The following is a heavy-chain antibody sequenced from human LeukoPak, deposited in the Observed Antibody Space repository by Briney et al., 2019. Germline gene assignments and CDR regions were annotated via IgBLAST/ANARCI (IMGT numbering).Heavy chain of an antibody. D-gene: IGHD5-18*01. CDR1: GYSFTSYW. V-gene: IGHV5-51*01. Sequence: GESLKISCKGSGYSFTSYWIGWVRQMPGKGLEWMGIIYPGDSDTRYSPSFQGQVTISADKSISTAYLQWSSLKVSDPAMYYCARLAADSYAFNYGGQEPLATASS. J-gene: IGHJ4*02. CDR2: IYPGDSDT. CDR3: ARLAADSYAFNY.